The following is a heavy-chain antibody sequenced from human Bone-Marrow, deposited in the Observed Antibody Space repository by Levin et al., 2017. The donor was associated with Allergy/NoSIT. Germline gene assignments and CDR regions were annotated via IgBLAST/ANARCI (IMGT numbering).Heavy chain of an antibody. CDR2: ISSSSSTI. V-gene: IGHV3-48*04. D-gene: IGHD1-14*01. J-gene: IGHJ4*02. Sequence: PGGSLRLSCAASGFTFSSYSMNWVRQAPGKGLEWVSYISSSSSTIYYADSVKGRFTISRDNAKNSLYLQMNSLRAEDTAVYYCARDPGTLPSYYFDYWGQGTLVTVSS. CDR3: ARDPGTLPSYYFDY. CDR1: GFTFSSYS.